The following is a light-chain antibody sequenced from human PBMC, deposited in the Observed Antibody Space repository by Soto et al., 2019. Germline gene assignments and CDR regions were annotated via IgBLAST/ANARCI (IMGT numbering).Light chain of an antibody. CDR3: CSYAGSYKGYV. CDR1: SSDVGGYNY. J-gene: IGLJ1*01. Sequence: QSALTQPRSVSGSPGQSVTISCTGTSSDVGGYNYVSWYQQHPGKAPKLMIYDVSKRPSGVPDRFSGSKPGNTASLTISGLQAEDEADYYCCSYAGSYKGYVFGTGTKLTVL. V-gene: IGLV2-11*01. CDR2: DVS.